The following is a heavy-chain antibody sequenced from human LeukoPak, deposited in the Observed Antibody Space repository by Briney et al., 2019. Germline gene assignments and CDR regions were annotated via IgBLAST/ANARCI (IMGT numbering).Heavy chain of an antibody. J-gene: IGHJ4*02. CDR2: IRHDESDK. CDR1: GFTFSSHT. CDR3: AKDSGAGDCAFYY. Sequence: GGSLRLSCAAPGFTFSSHTMSWVRQAPGKGLEWVAFIRHDESDKYYADSLKGRFTISRDNSKNTVWLQMNRLRAEDTAMYYCAKDSGAGDCAFYYCGQGALVTVSS. D-gene: IGHD2-21*02. V-gene: IGHV3-30*02.